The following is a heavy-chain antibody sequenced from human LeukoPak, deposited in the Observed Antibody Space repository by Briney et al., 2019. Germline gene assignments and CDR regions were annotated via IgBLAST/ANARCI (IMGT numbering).Heavy chain of an antibody. D-gene: IGHD3-22*01. CDR1: GFTFDDFA. CDR2: ISWNSATI. J-gene: IGHJ4*02. Sequence: AGGSLRLSCAASGFTFDDFALHWVRQAPGKGLEWVSGISWNSATIDYADSVKGRFTISRDNAKNSLYLQMNSLRTEDTAFYYCAKAVGFDTTGYYWMFDSWGQGTLVTVSS. V-gene: IGHV3-9*01. CDR3: AKAVGFDTTGYYWMFDS.